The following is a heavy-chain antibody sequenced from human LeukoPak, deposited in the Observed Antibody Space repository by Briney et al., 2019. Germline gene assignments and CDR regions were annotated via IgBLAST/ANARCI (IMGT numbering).Heavy chain of an antibody. J-gene: IGHJ4*02. CDR2: ITTSGTYI. CDR3: ARGTLGAWGW. D-gene: IGHD6-19*01. Sequence: PGGSLRLSCAASGFTFTRFNMNWVRQAPGKGLELVSSITTSGTYIHYADSVKGRFTISRDNAKNSLYLQMNSLRAEDTAVYFCARGTLGAWGWWGQGTLVTVSS. V-gene: IGHV3-21*01. CDR1: GFTFTRFN.